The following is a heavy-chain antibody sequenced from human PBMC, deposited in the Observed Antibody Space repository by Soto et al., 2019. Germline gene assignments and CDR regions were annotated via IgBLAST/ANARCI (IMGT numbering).Heavy chain of an antibody. J-gene: IGHJ5*02. V-gene: IGHV1-2*02. D-gene: IGHD3-22*01. CDR1: GYTFTGYY. Sequence: ASVKVSCKASGYTFTGYYMHWVRQAPGQGLEWMGWINPNSGGTNYAQKFQGRVTMTRDTSISTAYMELSRLRSDDTAVYCCARVFQYYDSSGLNWFDPWGQGTLVTVSS. CDR3: ARVFQYYDSSGLNWFDP. CDR2: INPNSGGT.